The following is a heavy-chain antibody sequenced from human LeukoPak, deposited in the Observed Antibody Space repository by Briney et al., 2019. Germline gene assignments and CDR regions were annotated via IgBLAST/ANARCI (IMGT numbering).Heavy chain of an antibody. J-gene: IGHJ3*02. Sequence: ASVKVSCKASGYTFSSYYMHWVRLAPGQGLEWMGIINPSGGTNYAQKFQGRVTMTRDTSISTAYMELSRLRSDDTAVYYCARGKQWLVLFGAFDIWGQGTMVTVSS. V-gene: IGHV1-2*02. CDR1: GYTFSSYY. D-gene: IGHD6-19*01. CDR2: INPSGGT. CDR3: ARGKQWLVLFGAFDI.